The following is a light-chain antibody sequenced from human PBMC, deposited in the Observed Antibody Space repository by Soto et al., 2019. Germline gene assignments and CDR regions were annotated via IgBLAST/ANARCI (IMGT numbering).Light chain of an antibody. Sequence: DLVLTQSADSLALSLCESATINCKSSQSVLYSSNNKNYLAWYQQKPGHPPKLLFYWASTRESGVPDRFSGSGSGTDFTLTISSLQAEDVAVYYCQQYHSSPLTFGGGTKVDIK. J-gene: IGKJ4*01. CDR3: QQYHSSPLT. V-gene: IGKV4-1*01. CDR2: WAS. CDR1: QSVLYSSNNKNY.